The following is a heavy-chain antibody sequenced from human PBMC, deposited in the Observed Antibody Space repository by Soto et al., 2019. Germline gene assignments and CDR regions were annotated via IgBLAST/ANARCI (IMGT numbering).Heavy chain of an antibody. CDR2: IYHSGST. J-gene: IGHJ6*02. V-gene: IGHV4-4*02. CDR1: GGSISSSNW. Sequence: QVQLQESGPGLVKPSGTLSLTCAVSGGSISSSNWWSWVRQPPGKGLEWIGEIYHSGSTNYIPSLKSRVTISVDKSKNQYSLKLSSVTAADTAVYYCARDRDGYYSNYYGMDVWGQGTTVTVSS. CDR3: ARDRDGYYSNYYGMDV.